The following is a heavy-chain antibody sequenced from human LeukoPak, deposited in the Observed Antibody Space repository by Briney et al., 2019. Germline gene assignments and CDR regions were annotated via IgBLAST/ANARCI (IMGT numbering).Heavy chain of an antibody. J-gene: IGHJ4*02. D-gene: IGHD6-13*01. V-gene: IGHV1-2*02. Sequence: ASVKVSCTASGYTFTGYYMHWVRQAPGQGLEWMGWINPNSGGTNYAQKFQGRVTMTRDTSISTAYMELSRLRSDDTAVYYCARGYSSSWYGPPDYWGQGTLVTVSS. CDR2: INPNSGGT. CDR1: GYTFTGYY. CDR3: ARGYSSSWYGPPDY.